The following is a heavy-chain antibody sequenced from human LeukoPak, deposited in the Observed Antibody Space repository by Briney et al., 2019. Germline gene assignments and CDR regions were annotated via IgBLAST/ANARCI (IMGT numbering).Heavy chain of an antibody. V-gene: IGHV1-18*01. Sequence: GASVKVSCKASGYTFTSYGISWVRQAPGQGLEWMGWISAYNGNTNYAQKLRGRVTMTTDTSTSTAYMELRSLRSDDTAVYYCARDAVKYGDYGEYYFDYWGQGTLVTVSS. CDR2: ISAYNGNT. J-gene: IGHJ4*02. CDR3: ARDAVKYGDYGEYYFDY. D-gene: IGHD4-17*01. CDR1: GYTFTSYG.